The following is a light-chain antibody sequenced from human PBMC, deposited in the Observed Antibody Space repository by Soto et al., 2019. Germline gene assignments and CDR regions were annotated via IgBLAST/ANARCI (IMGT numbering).Light chain of an antibody. CDR2: AAS. V-gene: IGKV1-39*01. CDR3: QQSYSTPIT. J-gene: IGKJ5*01. CDR1: QSISSY. Sequence: DIHMTPSPSSLSASLRQGVTKTIRAGQSISSYLNWYAQKPREAPKLLIYAASSLQSGVPSRFSGSGSGTDFTLTISSLQPEDFATYYCQQSYSTPITFGQGTRLETK.